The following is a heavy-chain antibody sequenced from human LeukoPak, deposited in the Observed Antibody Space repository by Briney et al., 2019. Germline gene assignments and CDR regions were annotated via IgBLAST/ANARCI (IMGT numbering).Heavy chain of an antibody. J-gene: IGHJ2*01. V-gene: IGHV4-61*01. CDR1: GGSVSSGSYY. Sequence: SETLSLTCTVSGGSVSSGSYYWSWIRQPPGKGLEWIGYIYYSGSTNYNPSLKSRVTISVDTSKNQFSLKLSSVTAADTAVYYCARVPYHYGSGTEYWYFDLWGRGTLVTVSS. D-gene: IGHD3-10*01. CDR2: IYYSGST. CDR3: ARVPYHYGSGTEYWYFDL.